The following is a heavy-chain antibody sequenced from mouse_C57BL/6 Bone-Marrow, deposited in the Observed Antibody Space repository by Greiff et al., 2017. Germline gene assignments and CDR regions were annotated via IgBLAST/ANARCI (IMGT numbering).Heavy chain of an antibody. J-gene: IGHJ2*01. V-gene: IGHV5-4*01. D-gene: IGHD3-3*01. Sequence: EVKLVESGGGLVKPGGSLKLSCAASGFTFSSYAMSWVRQTPEKRLEWVATISDGGSYTYYPDNVKGRFTISRDNAKNNLYLQMSHLKSEDTAMYYCAREGGLADWGQGTTLTVSS. CDR2: ISDGGSYT. CDR1: GFTFSSYA. CDR3: AREGGLAD.